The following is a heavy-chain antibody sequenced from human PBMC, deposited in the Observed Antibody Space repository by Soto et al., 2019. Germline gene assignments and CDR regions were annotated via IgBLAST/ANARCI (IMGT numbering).Heavy chain of an antibody. Sequence: RQSPGKGLEWVAVISYDGSNTYYADSVKGRFTISRDHSKNTLYLEMNSLRDEDTAVYYCARALTKLLTNSMVPGGVQGSRVTVSS. V-gene: IGHV3-30-3*01. CDR2: ISYDGSNT. J-gene: IGHJ1*01. CDR3: ARALTKLLTNSMVPG. D-gene: IGHD3-9*01.